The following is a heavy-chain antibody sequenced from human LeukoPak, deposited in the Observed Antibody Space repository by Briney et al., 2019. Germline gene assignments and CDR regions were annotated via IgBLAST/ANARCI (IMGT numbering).Heavy chain of an antibody. D-gene: IGHD4-17*01. CDR2: IYYSGST. V-gene: IGHV4-59*01. Sequence: SETLSLTCTVSGGSISSYYWSWLRQPPGKGPEWIGYIYYSGSTNYNPSLKSRVTISVDTSKNQFSLKLSSVTAADTAVYYCARSDYGDYDSWGQGTLVTVSS. CDR3: ARSDYGDYDS. CDR1: GGSISSYY. J-gene: IGHJ5*01.